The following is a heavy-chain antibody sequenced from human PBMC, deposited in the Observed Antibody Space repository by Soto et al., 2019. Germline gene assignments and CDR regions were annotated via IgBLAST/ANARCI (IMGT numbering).Heavy chain of an antibody. CDR3: ARGQVVAAQH. CDR2: IYHSGST. D-gene: IGHD2-15*01. Sequence: TLSLTCAVSGGTIISGGYSWSWIRQPPGKGLEWIGYIYHSGSTYSNPSLKSRVTISVDRSKNQFSLKLSSVTAADTAVYYCARGQVVAAQHWGQGTLVTVSS. CDR1: GGTIISGGYS. J-gene: IGHJ4*02. V-gene: IGHV4-30-2*01.